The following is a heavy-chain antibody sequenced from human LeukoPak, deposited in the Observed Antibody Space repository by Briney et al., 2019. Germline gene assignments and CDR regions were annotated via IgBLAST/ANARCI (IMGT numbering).Heavy chain of an antibody. D-gene: IGHD5-12*01. V-gene: IGHV3-23*01. CDR3: AKASHSGYDSYFFDY. CDR2: ISGSGGST. CDR1: GFTFSSYA. J-gene: IGHJ4*02. Sequence: GGSLRLSCAASGFTFSSYAMSWVCQAPGKGLEWVSAISGSGGSTDYADSVKGRFTISRDNSKNTLYLQMNSLRAEDTAVYYCAKASHSGYDSYFFDYWGQGTLVTVSS.